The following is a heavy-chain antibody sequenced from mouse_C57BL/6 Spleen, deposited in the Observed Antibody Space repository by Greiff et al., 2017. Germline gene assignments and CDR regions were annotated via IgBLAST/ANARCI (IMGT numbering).Heavy chain of an antibody. J-gene: IGHJ4*01. CDR1: GYTFTDYY. CDR2: IYPGSGNT. Sequence: QVHVKQSGAELVRPGASVKLSCKASGYTFTDYYINWVKQRPGQGLEWIARIYPGSGNTYYNEKFKGKATLTAEKSSSTAYMQLSSLTSEDSAVYFCARSYYYGSSYGAMDYWGQGTSVTVAA. D-gene: IGHD1-1*01. V-gene: IGHV1-76*01. CDR3: ARSYYYGSSYGAMDY.